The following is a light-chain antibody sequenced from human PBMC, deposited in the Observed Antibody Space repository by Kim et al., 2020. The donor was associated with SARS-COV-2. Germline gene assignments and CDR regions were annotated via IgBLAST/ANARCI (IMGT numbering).Light chain of an antibody. Sequence: DIQMTQSPSSLSVSVGDRVTITCRTSQSVSTSLNWYQQKLGKVPSLLIYSASTLRSGVPSRFSGSGSGTNFTLTINSLHPVDFATYYCQQTYNTPRFGQGTKLEI. CDR2: SAS. J-gene: IGKJ2*03. CDR1: QSVSTS. CDR3: QQTYNTPR. V-gene: IGKV1-39*01.